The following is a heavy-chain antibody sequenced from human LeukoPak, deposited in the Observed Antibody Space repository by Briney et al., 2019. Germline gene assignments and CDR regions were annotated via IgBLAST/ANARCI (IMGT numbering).Heavy chain of an antibody. V-gene: IGHV3-23*01. CDR3: AKTLRGFSYGYFDY. D-gene: IGHD5-18*01. Sequence: GGSLRLSCAASEFTFSTYNMNWVRQAPGKGLEWVSAISGSGANTYYADSVKGRFTISRDNSKNTLYLQMSTLKAEDTAVYYCAKTLRGFSYGYFDYWGQGTLVTVSS. CDR1: EFTFSTYN. J-gene: IGHJ4*02. CDR2: ISGSGANT.